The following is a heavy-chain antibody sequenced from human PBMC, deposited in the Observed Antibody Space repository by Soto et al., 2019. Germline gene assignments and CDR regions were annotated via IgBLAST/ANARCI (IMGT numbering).Heavy chain of an antibody. D-gene: IGHD5-18*01. V-gene: IGHV3-30-3*01. Sequence: QVQLVESGGGVVQPGRSLRLSCAASGFTFSSYAMHWVRQAPGKGLEWVAVISYDGSNKYYADSVKGRFTISRDNSKTTLYLQMNSLRAEDTAVYYCAGTRDTAMALDYWGQGTLVTVSS. CDR2: ISYDGSNK. J-gene: IGHJ4*02. CDR3: AGTRDTAMALDY. CDR1: GFTFSSYA.